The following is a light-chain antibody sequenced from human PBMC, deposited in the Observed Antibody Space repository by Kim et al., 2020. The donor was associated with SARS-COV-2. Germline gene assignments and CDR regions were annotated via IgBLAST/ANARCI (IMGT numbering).Light chain of an antibody. Sequence: EIVMTQSPATLSVSPGERATLSCRASQSVSSNLAWYQQKPGQAPRLLIYDASTRATSVPARFSGGGSGTDFTPTIHSLQSEDFEVYYCQQYDDGPRALTFAGGTKVEIK. CDR3: QQYDDGPRALT. CDR2: DAS. J-gene: IGKJ4*01. V-gene: IGKV3-15*01. CDR1: QSVSSN.